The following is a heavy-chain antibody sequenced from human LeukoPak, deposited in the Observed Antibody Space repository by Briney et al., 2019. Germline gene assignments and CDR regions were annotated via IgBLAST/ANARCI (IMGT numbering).Heavy chain of an antibody. J-gene: IGHJ4*02. Sequence: GGSLRLSCAASGFPLTSYWMTWVRQAPGKGLEWVANINQDGSQKYYVDSVKGRFTISGDNAKNSLYLQMNSLRAEDTAVYYCARPSPNYFGSGSYYRADYWGQDTLLTVSS. CDR2: INQDGSQK. V-gene: IGHV3-7*01. CDR1: GFPLTSYW. CDR3: ARPSPNYFGSGSYYRADY. D-gene: IGHD3-10*01.